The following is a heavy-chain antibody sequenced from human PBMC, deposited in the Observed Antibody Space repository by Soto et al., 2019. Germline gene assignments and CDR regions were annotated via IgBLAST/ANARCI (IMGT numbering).Heavy chain of an antibody. CDR2: ICGDGAT. CDR3: AKDRRAGGNSAFYFDF. J-gene: IGHJ4*02. V-gene: IGHV3-53*01. CDR1: GFTVSSNY. Sequence: GGSLRLSCAASGFTVSSNYMSWVRQAPGKGLEWVSVICGDGATYYADPVKGRFTISRDTSKNTLFLQMNSLRAEDTAVYYCAKDRRAGGNSAFYFDFWGQGAKVTVSS. D-gene: IGHD3-16*01.